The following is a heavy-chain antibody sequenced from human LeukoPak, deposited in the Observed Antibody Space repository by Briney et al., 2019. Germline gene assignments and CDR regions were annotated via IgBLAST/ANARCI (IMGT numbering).Heavy chain of an antibody. Sequence: GESLKISCKGSGYNFANYWIVWVRQMPGKGLEWMGIIYPGDSDTRYNPSFQGQVTISADKSISTAYLQWSSLKASDTAVYYCARRGCGGVGCYYFDYWGHGTLVTVSS. CDR1: GYNFANYW. V-gene: IGHV5-51*01. CDR3: ARRGCGGVGCYYFDY. CDR2: IYPGDSDT. J-gene: IGHJ4*01. D-gene: IGHD2-15*01.